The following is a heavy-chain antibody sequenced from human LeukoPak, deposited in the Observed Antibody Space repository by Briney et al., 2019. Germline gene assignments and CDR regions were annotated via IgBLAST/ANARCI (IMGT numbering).Heavy chain of an antibody. V-gene: IGHV3-21*01. CDR1: GFTFSSYS. CDR2: ISSSSSYI. CDR3: ARDTPPNYGDYGEDYYYGMDV. J-gene: IGHJ6*02. Sequence: GGSLRLSCAASGFTFSSYSMNWVRQAPGKGLEWVSSISSSSSYIYYADSVKGRSTISRDNAKNSLYLQMNSLRAEDTAVYYCARDTPPNYGDYGEDYYYGMDVWGQGTTVTVSS. D-gene: IGHD4-17*01.